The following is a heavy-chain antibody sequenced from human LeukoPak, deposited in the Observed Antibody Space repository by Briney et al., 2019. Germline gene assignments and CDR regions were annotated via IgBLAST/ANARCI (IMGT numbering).Heavy chain of an antibody. CDR3: ARVRDGDYGYIGFDP. V-gene: IGHV3-53*01. D-gene: IGHD4-17*01. CDR2: IYSGGST. CDR1: GFTVSSNY. J-gene: IGHJ5*02. Sequence: PGGSLRLSCAASGFTVSSNYMSWVRQAPGKGLEWVSVIYSGGSTYYADSVKGRFTISRDNSKNTLYLQMNSLRAEDTAVYYCARVRDGDYGYIGFDPWGQGTLVTVSS.